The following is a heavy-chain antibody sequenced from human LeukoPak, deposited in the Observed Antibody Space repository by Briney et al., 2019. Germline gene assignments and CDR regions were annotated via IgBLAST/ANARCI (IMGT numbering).Heavy chain of an antibody. V-gene: IGHV3-11*04. CDR3: ARDSARNWFDP. CDR2: ISSSGSTI. Sequence: GGSLGRSCAASGITFSDYYMSWIRQAPGKGLEWVSYISSSGSTIYYADSVKGRFTISRDNAKNSLYLQMNSLRAEDTAVYYCARDSARNWFDPWGQGTLVTVSS. J-gene: IGHJ5*02. CDR1: GITFSDYY.